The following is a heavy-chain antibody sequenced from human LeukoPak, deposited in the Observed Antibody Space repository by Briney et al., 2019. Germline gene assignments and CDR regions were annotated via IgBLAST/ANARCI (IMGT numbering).Heavy chain of an antibody. CDR2: IYSGGRT. V-gene: IGHV3-66*02. CDR3: AREEMATITGFDY. CDR1: GFTVSSNY. D-gene: IGHD5-24*01. Sequence: RAGGSLRLSCAASGFTVSSNYMSWVRQAPGKGLEWVSVIYSGGRTYYADSVKGRFTISRDNSKNTLYLQMNSLRAEDTAVYYCAREEMATITGFDYWGQGTLVTVSS. J-gene: IGHJ4*02.